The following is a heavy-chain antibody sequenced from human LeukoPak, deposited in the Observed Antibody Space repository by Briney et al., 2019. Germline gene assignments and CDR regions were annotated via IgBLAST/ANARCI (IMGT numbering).Heavy chain of an antibody. V-gene: IGHV4-30-4*08. J-gene: IGHJ6*03. CDR2: IYYSGST. CDR1: GGSISSGDYY. D-gene: IGHD1-26*01. Sequence: SQTLSLTCTVSGGSISSGDYYWSGIRQPPGKGLEWIGYIYYSGSTYYTPSLKSRVTISVDTSKNQFSLKLSSVTAADTAVYYCANGIVGAPDYYMDVWGKGTTVTVSS. CDR3: ANGIVGAPDYYMDV.